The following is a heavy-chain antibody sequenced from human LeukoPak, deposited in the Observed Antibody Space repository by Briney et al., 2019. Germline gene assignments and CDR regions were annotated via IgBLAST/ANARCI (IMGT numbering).Heavy chain of an antibody. D-gene: IGHD3-22*01. J-gene: IGHJ6*02. V-gene: IGHV3-30*04. CDR3: AREGYYDSSGYYLIPLVQGLHGMDV. CDR2: ISYDGSNK. CDR1: GFTFSSYA. Sequence: GGSLRLSCAASGFTFSSYAMHWARQAPGKGLEWVAVISYDGSNKYYADSVKGRFTISRDNSKNTLYLQMNSLRAEDTAVYYCAREGYYDSSGYYLIPLVQGLHGMDVWGQGTTVTVSS.